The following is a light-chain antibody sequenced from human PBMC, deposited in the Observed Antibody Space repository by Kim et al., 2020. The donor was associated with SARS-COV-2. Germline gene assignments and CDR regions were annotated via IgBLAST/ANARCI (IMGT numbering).Light chain of an antibody. CDR1: KLGDKY. J-gene: IGLJ2*01. Sequence: VCPGQTASITCYGDKLGDKYACWYQQKPGQSPVLVIYQDSKRPSGIPERFSGSNSGNTATLTISGTQAMDEADYYCQAWDSSTAVVFGGGTQLTVL. CDR3: QAWDSSTAVV. CDR2: QDS. V-gene: IGLV3-1*01.